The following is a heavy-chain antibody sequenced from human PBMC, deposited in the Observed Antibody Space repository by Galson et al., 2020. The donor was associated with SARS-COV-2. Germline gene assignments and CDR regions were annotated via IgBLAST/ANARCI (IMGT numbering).Heavy chain of an antibody. V-gene: IGHV3-53*01. Sequence: GGSLRLSCAASGFIVSKYYMSWVRQAPGKGLEWVSVIYHSGATYYADSVRCRFSSSRDNSKNTLFLQMNSLRAADTAIYYCVTAEPPLTHLVWGHGTLVTGSS. D-gene: IGHD3-16*01. CDR1: GFIVSKYY. CDR2: IYHSGAT. J-gene: IGHJ4*01. CDR3: VTAEPPLTHLV.